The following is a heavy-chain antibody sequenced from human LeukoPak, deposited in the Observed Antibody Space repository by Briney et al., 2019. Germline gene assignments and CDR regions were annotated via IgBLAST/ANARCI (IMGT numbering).Heavy chain of an antibody. V-gene: IGHV3-73*01. CDR1: GFTLSDYW. CDR2: IRSKANSYAT. CDR3: TRHVPNSGYANFDY. J-gene: IGHJ4*02. Sequence: GGSLRLSCAVSGFTLSDYWMTWVRQASGKGLEWVGRIRSKANSYATAYAASVKGRFTISRDDSKNTAYLQMNSLKTEDTAVYYCTRHVPNSGYANFDYWGQGTLVTVSS. D-gene: IGHD5-12*01.